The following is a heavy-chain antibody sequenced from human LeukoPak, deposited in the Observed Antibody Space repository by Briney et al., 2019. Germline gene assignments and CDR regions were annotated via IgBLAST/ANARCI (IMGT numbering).Heavy chain of an antibody. CDR3: ATEGCSGGSCYPTGWLDP. Sequence: ASVKVSCKVSGYTFTDYYMHWVQQAPGKGLEWMGLVDPEDGETIYAEKFQGRATITADTSTDTAYMELSSLRSEDTAVYYCATEGCSGGSCYPTGWLDPWGQGTLVTVSS. CDR1: GYTFTDYY. V-gene: IGHV1-69-2*01. D-gene: IGHD2-15*01. CDR2: VDPEDGET. J-gene: IGHJ5*02.